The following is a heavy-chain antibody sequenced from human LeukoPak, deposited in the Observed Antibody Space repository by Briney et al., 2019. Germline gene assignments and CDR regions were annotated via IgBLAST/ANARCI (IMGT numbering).Heavy chain of an antibody. J-gene: IGHJ3*02. D-gene: IGHD3/OR15-3a*01. CDR3: VREGPRGLAFDI. V-gene: IGHV3-23*01. CDR2: ISASGGST. Sequence: PGGSLRLSCAASGFTFRSHDMSWVRQAPGKGLEWVSGISASGGSTFYAASVKGRFTISRDNSKNTLYLQMNGLRVEDTAVYYCVREGPRGLAFDIWGQGTMVTVSS. CDR1: GFTFRSHD.